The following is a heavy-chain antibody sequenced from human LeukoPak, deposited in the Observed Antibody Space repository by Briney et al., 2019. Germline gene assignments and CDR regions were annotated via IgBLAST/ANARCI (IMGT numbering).Heavy chain of an antibody. J-gene: IGHJ4*02. Sequence: GGSLRLSCAASGFTFSSYAMSWVRQAPGKGLEWVSGISGSGDNTYYADSVKGRFTISRDNSKNTLYVRVNNLGTEDTAAYYCAKGSYYDSSGSFYFDYWGQGTLVTVSS. CDR1: GFTFSSYA. V-gene: IGHV3-23*01. D-gene: IGHD3-22*01. CDR2: ISGSGDNT. CDR3: AKGSYYDSSGSFYFDY.